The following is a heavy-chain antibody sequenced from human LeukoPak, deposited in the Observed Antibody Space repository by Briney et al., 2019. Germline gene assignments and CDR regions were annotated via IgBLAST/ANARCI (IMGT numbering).Heavy chain of an antibody. D-gene: IGHD3-10*01. CDR1: NYPITSHY. J-gene: IGHJ4*02. CDR3: ASLGYPLGGY. V-gene: IGHV4-59*11. CDR2: LSHTGSP. Sequence: SETLSLTCTVSNYPITSHYWSWIRQPPGKGLEWVGYLSHTGSPNYSPSLKSRATISRDTSKNQFSLKLSSVTAADTAVYYCASLGYPLGGYWGQGTLVTVSS.